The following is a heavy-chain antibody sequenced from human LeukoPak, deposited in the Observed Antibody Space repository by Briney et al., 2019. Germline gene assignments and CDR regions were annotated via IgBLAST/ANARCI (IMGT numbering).Heavy chain of an antibody. D-gene: IGHD2-15*01. V-gene: IGHV3-30*18. CDR1: GFTFSTYG. CDR3: AKEDGSLYYFDY. Sequence: GGSLRLSCAASGFTFSTYGMSWVRQAPGKGLEWVAVISYDGSNKYYADSVKGRFTISRDNSKNTLYLQMNSLRAEDTAVYYCAKEDGSLYYFDYWGQGTLVTVSS. CDR2: ISYDGSNK. J-gene: IGHJ4*02.